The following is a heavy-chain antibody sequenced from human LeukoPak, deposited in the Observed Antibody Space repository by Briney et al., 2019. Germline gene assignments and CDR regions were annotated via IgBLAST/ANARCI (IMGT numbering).Heavy chain of an antibody. CDR3: ARGDQQLDTKYYFYSYYLDV. CDR1: GGSFSGYY. CDR2: INHSGST. D-gene: IGHD6-13*01. V-gene: IGHV4-34*01. Sequence: NPSETLSLTCAVYGGSFSGYYWSWIRQPPGKGLEWIGEINHSGSTNYNPSLKSRVTISVGTSKNQFSLKLSSVTAADTAIYYCARGDQQLDTKYYFYSYYLDVWGKGTTVSVSS. J-gene: IGHJ6*03.